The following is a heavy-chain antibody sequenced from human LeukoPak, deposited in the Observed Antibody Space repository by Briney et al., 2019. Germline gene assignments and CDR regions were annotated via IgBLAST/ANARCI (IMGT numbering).Heavy chain of an antibody. V-gene: IGHV4-34*01. CDR2: INHSGST. CDR1: GGSFSGYY. CDR3: AREPTGYCTNGVCYTFDY. D-gene: IGHD2-8*01. J-gene: IGHJ4*02. Sequence: SETLSLTCAVYGGSFSGYYWSWIRQPPGKGLEWIGEINHSGSTNYNPSLKSRVTISVDTSKNQFSLKLSSVTAADTAVYYCAREPTGYCTNGVCYTFDYWGQGTLVTVSS.